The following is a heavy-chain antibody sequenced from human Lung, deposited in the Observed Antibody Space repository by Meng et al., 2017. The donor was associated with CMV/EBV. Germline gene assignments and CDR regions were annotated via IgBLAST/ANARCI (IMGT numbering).Heavy chain of an antibody. J-gene: IGHJ1*01. D-gene: IGHD5-24*01. V-gene: IGHV4-4*07. Sequence: QEQLQESVSGLVKPSETLSLSCTVSGGSISSYHWSWIRQPAGKRLEWIVRIYTSGSTDHNPSLKCRGTMSVDTSKNQFSLKLSSVTAADTAVYYCARESRDEAFQHWGQGTLVTVSS. CDR2: IYTSGST. CDR3: ARESRDEAFQH. CDR1: GGSISSYH.